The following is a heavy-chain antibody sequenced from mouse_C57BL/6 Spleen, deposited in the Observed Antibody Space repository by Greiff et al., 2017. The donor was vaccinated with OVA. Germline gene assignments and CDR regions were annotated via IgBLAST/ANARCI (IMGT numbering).Heavy chain of an antibody. D-gene: IGHD2-3*01. CDR2: IRNKANGYTT. CDR3: ARYLGGGYSYFDY. Sequence: EVKVVESGGGLVQPGGSLSLSCAASGFTFTDYYMSWFRQPPGKALEWLGFIRNKANGYTTEYSASVKGRFTISRDNSQSILYLQMNALRAEDSATYYCARYLGGGYSYFDYWGQGTTLTVSS. CDR1: GFTFTDYY. V-gene: IGHV7-3*01. J-gene: IGHJ2*01.